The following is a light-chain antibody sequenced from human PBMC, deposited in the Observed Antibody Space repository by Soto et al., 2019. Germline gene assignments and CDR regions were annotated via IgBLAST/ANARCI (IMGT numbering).Light chain of an antibody. CDR3: YSYRGYYTRV. Sequence: QSVLTQPPSASGFPGQSVTISCTGTSSDVGYYDYVSWYQQHPGKAPKLVIYEVTKRPSGVPDRVSASKSGNTASLTVSGLRAEDEADYYCYSYRGYYTRVFGTGTKVTVL. J-gene: IGLJ1*01. V-gene: IGLV2-8*01. CDR1: SSDVGYYDY. CDR2: EVT.